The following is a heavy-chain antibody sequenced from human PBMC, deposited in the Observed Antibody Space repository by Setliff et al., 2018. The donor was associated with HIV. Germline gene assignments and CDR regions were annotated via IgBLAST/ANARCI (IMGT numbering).Heavy chain of an antibody. CDR3: ARHVGAEDTAMDYFDC. CDR2: ISYTGST. J-gene: IGHJ4*02. D-gene: IGHD5-18*01. CDR1: GASISRSTYS. V-gene: IGHV4-39*01. Sequence: PSETLSLTCTVSGASISRSTYSWGWIRQPPGKGLEWIGSISYTGSTDYTPSLKSRLTISVDTSKNQFSLKLTSVTAADTALYYCARHVGAEDTAMDYFDCWGQGTLVTVSS.